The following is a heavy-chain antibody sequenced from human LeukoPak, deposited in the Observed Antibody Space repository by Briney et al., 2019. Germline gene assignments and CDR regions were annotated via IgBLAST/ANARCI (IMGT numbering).Heavy chain of an antibody. Sequence: PGGSLRLSCAASGFTFSSYSMNWVRQAPGKGLEWVSSISSSSSYIYYADSVKGRFTISRDNSKNTLYLQMNSLRAEDTAVYYCAKDMSGGDCPDYWGQGTLVTVSS. CDR1: GFTFSSYS. V-gene: IGHV3-21*01. CDR2: ISSSSSYI. J-gene: IGHJ4*02. CDR3: AKDMSGGDCPDY. D-gene: IGHD2-21*02.